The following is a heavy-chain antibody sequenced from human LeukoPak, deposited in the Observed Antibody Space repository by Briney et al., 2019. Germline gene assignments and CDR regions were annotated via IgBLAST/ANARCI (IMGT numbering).Heavy chain of an antibody. CDR3: ARDDRLSCFYY. Sequence: AGSLSLTCSGSGFTFSNYALSWVRQAPGKGLVWVSSIDSSGGNTFYAFPVKGRITISRDTTKNSLYLQMKSPGDEDTAVYFSARDDRLSCFYYSGAGALFTVSS. CDR1: GFTFSNYA. D-gene: IGHD3-16*02. V-gene: IGHV3-23*01. J-gene: IGHJ4*02. CDR2: IDSSGGNT.